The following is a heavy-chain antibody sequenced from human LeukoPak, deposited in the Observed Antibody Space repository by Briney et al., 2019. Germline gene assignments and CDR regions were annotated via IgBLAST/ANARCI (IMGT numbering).Heavy chain of an antibody. Sequence: PSQTLSLTCAVSGGSISSGGYSWSWIRQPPGKGLEWIGYIYHSGSTYYNPSLKSRVTISVDRSKNQFSLKLSSVTAADTAVYYCARDRASYGPGSYYAFGWFDPWGQGTLVTVSS. D-gene: IGHD3-10*01. CDR1: GGSISSGGYS. CDR2: IYHSGST. V-gene: IGHV4-30-2*01. J-gene: IGHJ5*02. CDR3: ARDRASYGPGSYYAFGWFDP.